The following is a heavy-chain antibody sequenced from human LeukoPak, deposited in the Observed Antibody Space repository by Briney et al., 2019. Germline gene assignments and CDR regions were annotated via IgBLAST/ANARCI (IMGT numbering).Heavy chain of an antibody. CDR1: GFTFSSSA. CDR3: ARGDIVVVPAAIGLDY. D-gene: IGHD2-2*01. V-gene: IGHV3-21*01. J-gene: IGHJ4*02. CDR2: INNVGSHI. Sequence: GGSLRLSCAASGFTFSSSAMNWVRQAPGKGLEWVSSINNVGSHIYYAGSVRGRFTISRDNAKNSLYLQMSSLRAEDTAVYYCARGDIVVVPAAIGLDYWGQGTLVTVSS.